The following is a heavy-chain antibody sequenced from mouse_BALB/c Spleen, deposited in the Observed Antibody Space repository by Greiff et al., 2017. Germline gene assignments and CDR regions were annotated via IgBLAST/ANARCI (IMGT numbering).Heavy chain of an antibody. J-gene: IGHJ2*01. D-gene: IGHD1-2*01. CDR1: GYTFTSYW. CDR2: IDPSDSYT. CDR3: ARRGITTATSYFDY. Sequence: QVHVKQPGAELVKPGASVKLSCKASGYTFTSYWMHWVKQRPGQGLEWIGEIDPSDSYTNYNQKFKGKATLTVDKSSSTAYMQLSSLTSEDSAVYYCARRGITTATSYFDYWGQGTTLTVSS. V-gene: IGHV1-69*02.